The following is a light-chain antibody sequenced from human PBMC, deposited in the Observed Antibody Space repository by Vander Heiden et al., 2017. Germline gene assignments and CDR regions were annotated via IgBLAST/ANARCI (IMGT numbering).Light chain of an antibody. V-gene: IGLV3-1*01. CDR1: KLGDKY. Sequence: SYELTQPPSVSVSTGQTASITCSGEKLGDKYACWYQQKPGQSPVLVTYQDSKRPSGIPERFAGSNSGNTATLTISGTQAMDEADYYCQAWDSSTVVFGGGTKLTVL. CDR2: QDS. CDR3: QAWDSSTVV. J-gene: IGLJ2*01.